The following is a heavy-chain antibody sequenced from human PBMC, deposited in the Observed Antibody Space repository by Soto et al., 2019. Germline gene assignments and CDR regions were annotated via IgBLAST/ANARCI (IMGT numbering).Heavy chain of an antibody. CDR1: GFTFSTYA. D-gene: IGHD1-26*01. CDR3: AGGVGIYSGSSWPI. CDR2: ISYDGSNK. J-gene: IGHJ3*02. Sequence: QVQLVESGGGVVQPGRSLRLSCAASGFTFSTYAMHWVRQAPGKGLEWMALISYDGSNKYYADSVKGRFTISRDNSKNTLSLQMNSLRAEDTAVYYCAGGVGIYSGSSWPIWGQGTMVTVSS. V-gene: IGHV3-30-3*01.